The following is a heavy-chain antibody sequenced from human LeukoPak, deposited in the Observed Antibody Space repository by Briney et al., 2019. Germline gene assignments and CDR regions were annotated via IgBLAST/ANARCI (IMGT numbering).Heavy chain of an antibody. D-gene: IGHD3-16*02. CDR1: GFTFSSYT. V-gene: IGHV3-23*01. J-gene: IGHJ4*02. Sequence: PGGSLRLSCAASGFTFSSYTMSWGRQAPGKGLGWGSAISGSGGSTYYADSVKGRFTISRDNSKNTLYLQMNSLRAEDTAVYYCAKDDYVWGSYRFFDYWGQGTLVTVSS. CDR3: AKDDYVWGSYRFFDY. CDR2: ISGSGGST.